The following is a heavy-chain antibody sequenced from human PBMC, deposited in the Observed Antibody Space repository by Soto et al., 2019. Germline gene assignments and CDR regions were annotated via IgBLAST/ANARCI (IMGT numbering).Heavy chain of an antibody. J-gene: IGHJ3*02. CDR3: ARARGYDCDDTSCRDLDGFDI. V-gene: IGHV4-59*01. CDR1: GGSISSYY. D-gene: IGHD2-2*01. Sequence: QVQLLESGPGLVKPSETLSLTCIVSGGSISSYYWSWIRQPPGKGLEWIGYMYYSGGTNYNPSLKRRITISGGTSKNQFSLKLNSVTAADTAVYYCARARGYDCDDTSCRDLDGFDIWGQGTMVTVSS. CDR2: MYYSGGT.